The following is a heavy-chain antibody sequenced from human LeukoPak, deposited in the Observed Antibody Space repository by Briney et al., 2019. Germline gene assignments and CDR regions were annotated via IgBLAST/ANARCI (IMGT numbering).Heavy chain of an antibody. D-gene: IGHD2-15*01. CDR3: ASIVKDCSGGSCYGFYYFDY. CDR1: GGSISSYY. J-gene: IGHJ4*02. CDR2: IYYSGST. Sequence: PSETLSLTCTVSGGSISSYYWSWIRQPPGKGLEWIGYIYYSGSTNYNPSLKSRVTISVDTSKNQFSLKLSSVTAADSAVYCCASIVKDCSGGSCYGFYYFDYWGQGTLVTVSS. V-gene: IGHV4-59*01.